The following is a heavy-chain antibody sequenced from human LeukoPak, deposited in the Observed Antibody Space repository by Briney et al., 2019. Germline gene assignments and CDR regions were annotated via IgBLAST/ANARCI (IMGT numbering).Heavy chain of an antibody. Sequence: SGGSLRLSCVASGFTFSSYWMNWVRQAPGKGLEWVANIKQDGSEKNYVDSVKGRFTISRDNAKNSPYLQMNSLRAEDTAVYYCAREGYSYAYYFDYWGQGTLVTVSS. CDR2: IKQDGSEK. V-gene: IGHV3-7*01. CDR1: GFTFSSYW. J-gene: IGHJ4*02. CDR3: AREGYSYAYYFDY. D-gene: IGHD5-18*01.